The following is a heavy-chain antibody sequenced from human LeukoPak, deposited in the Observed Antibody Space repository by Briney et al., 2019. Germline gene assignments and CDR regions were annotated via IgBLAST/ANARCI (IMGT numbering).Heavy chain of an antibody. CDR2: IYYSGST. J-gene: IGHJ6*03. CDR1: GGSISSYY. D-gene: IGHD6-19*01. Sequence: PSETLSLTCTVSGGSISSYYWSWIRQPPGKGLEWIGYIYYSGSTNYNPSLKSRVTISVDTSKNQFSLKLSSVTAADTAVYYCARDRELVAGTFYYYYYMDVWGKGTTVTVSS. V-gene: IGHV4-59*01. CDR3: ARDRELVAGTFYYYYYMDV.